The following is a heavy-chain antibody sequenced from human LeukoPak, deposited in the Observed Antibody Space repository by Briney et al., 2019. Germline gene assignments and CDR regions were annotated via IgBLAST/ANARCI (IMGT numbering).Heavy chain of an antibody. V-gene: IGHV3-21*01. J-gene: IGHJ5*02. Sequence: PGGSLRLSCAASGFTFNTYAMSWVRQAPGKGLEWVSSISGSSSYIYYADSVKGRFTISRDNANNSLYLQMNSLRAEDTAIYYCARVNSGWFDPWGQGTLVTVSS. D-gene: IGHD3-10*01. CDR1: GFTFNTYA. CDR3: ARVNSGWFDP. CDR2: ISGSSSYI.